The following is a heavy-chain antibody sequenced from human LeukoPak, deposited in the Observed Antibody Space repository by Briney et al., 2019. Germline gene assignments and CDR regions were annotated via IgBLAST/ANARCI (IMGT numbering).Heavy chain of an antibody. V-gene: IGHV4-59*01. Sequence: SETLSLTCTVSLGSNSSYYWSWIRQPRAKELDWIGYIYYSGSTNYNPSLKSRVTISVDTSKNQFSLKLSSVTAADTAVYYCARARSVLLWFGEFPPAAFDIWGQGTMVTVSS. J-gene: IGHJ3*02. CDR2: IYYSGST. CDR3: ARARSVLLWFGEFPPAAFDI. D-gene: IGHD3-10*01. CDR1: LGSNSSYY.